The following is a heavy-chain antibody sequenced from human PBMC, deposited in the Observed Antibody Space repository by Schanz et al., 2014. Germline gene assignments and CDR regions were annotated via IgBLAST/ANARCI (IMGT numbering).Heavy chain of an antibody. CDR1: GFTFSAYW. CDR2: INQAASVQ. V-gene: IGHV3-7*01. CDR3: VKIGYTHWSLDD. J-gene: IGHJ4*02. Sequence: EVQLVEYGGGLVQPGESLRLSCAASGFTFSAYWMALVRQAPGKGLEWVAAINQAASVQYYVDSVKGRFTISRDDAKNSHYLQMNSLRVEDTAVIYCVKIGYTHWSLDDWGQGILVTVSS. D-gene: IGHD6-13*01.